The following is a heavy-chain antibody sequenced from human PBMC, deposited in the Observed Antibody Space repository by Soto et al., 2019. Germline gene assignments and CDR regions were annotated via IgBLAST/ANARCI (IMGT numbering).Heavy chain of an antibody. Sequence: GGSLRLSCAASGFTFSSYAMSWVRQAPGKGLEWVSAISGSGGSTYYADSVKGRFTISRDNSKNTLYLQMNSLRAEDTAVYYCANPEAGYIVGATEVDYWGQGTLVTVSS. J-gene: IGHJ4*02. V-gene: IGHV3-23*01. CDR2: ISGSGGST. D-gene: IGHD1-26*01. CDR3: ANPEAGYIVGATEVDY. CDR1: GFTFSSYA.